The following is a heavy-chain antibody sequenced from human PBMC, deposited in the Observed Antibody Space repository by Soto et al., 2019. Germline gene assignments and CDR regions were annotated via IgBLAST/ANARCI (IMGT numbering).Heavy chain of an antibody. D-gene: IGHD3-16*01. V-gene: IGHV1-2*04. CDR1: GYNFTGSS. CDR2: INPNSGGT. Sequence: QVQLVQSGAEVKKPGASVKVSCKASGYNFTGSSLHWVRQAPGQGLEWMGWINPNSGGTHYAQKFQGWVTVTRDTSISTAYMELSRVRADDTAMYYFARGGLAKAARGGFYYGMDVWGQGTTVTVSS. J-gene: IGHJ6*02. CDR3: ARGGLAKAARGGFYYGMDV.